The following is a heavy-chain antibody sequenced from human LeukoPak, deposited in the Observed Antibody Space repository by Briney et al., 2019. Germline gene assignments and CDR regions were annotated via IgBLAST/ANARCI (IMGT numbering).Heavy chain of an antibody. CDR3: ARAYRIAAAGTRSYYFDY. CDR2: MNPNSGNT. Sequence: ASVKVSCKASGYTFTSYDINWVRQATGQGLEWMGWMNPNSGNTGYAQKFQGRVTMTRNTSISTAYMELSSLRSEDTAVYYCARAYRIAAAGTRSYYFDYWGQGTLVTVSS. D-gene: IGHD6-13*01. J-gene: IGHJ4*02. CDR1: GYTFTSYD. V-gene: IGHV1-8*01.